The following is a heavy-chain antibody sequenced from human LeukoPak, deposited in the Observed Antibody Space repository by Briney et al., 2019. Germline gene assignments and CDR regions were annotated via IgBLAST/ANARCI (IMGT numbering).Heavy chain of an antibody. CDR2: INCNGGST. V-gene: IGHV3-20*04. CDR1: GFTFDDYD. Sequence: GGSLRLSCAASGFTFDDYDMSWVRQAPGKGLQWVSGINCNGGSTGYADSVKGRFTISRDNAKNTLYLQMNILRPEDTALYYCSRWGCSSSSCYYYYYYLDVWGKGTTVTVSS. CDR3: SRWGCSSSSCYYYYYYLDV. J-gene: IGHJ6*03. D-gene: IGHD2-2*01.